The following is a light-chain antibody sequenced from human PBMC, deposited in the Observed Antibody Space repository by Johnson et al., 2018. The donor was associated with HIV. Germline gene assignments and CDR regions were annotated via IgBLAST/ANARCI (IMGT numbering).Light chain of an antibody. CDR2: ENN. CDR1: SSNIGNNY. CDR3: GTWDSSLIAGG. J-gene: IGLJ1*01. V-gene: IGLV1-51*02. Sequence: QSVLTQPPSVSAAPGQKVTISCSGSSSNIGNNYVSWYQQLPGTAPKLLIYENNKRPSGIPDRFSGSKFGTSATLGITGLQTGDEADYYCGTWDSSLIAGGFGTGTKVTV.